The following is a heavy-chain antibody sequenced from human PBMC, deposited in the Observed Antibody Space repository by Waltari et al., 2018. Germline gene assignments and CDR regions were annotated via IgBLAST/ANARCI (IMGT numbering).Heavy chain of an antibody. D-gene: IGHD3-3*01. CDR1: GGSISSGGYS. CDR2: IYHSGST. J-gene: IGHJ3*02. Sequence: QLQLQESGSGLVKPSQTLSLTCSVSGGSISSGGYSWSWIRQPPGKGLEWIGYIYHSGSTYYNPSLKSRVTISVDRSKNQFSLKLSSVTAADTAVYYCARVVTILGVVIGAFDIWGQGTMVTVSS. V-gene: IGHV4-30-2*01. CDR3: ARVVTILGVVIGAFDI.